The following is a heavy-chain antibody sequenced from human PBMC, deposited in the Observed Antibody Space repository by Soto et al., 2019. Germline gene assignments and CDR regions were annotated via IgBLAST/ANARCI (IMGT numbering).Heavy chain of an antibody. D-gene: IGHD3-22*01. V-gene: IGHV1-69*01. CDR3: ARDEGDDSSGYYDVNC. CDR1: GGTYRNYA. J-gene: IGHJ4*02. Sequence: QVHLVQSGAEVKKPESSVRVSCKASGGTYRNYAVNWVRQAPGQGLEWMGGIIPISGTTNYAQKFQGRVTITADESTSAAYMELRRLRSEDTSVYSCARDEGDDSSGYYDVNCWGQGTQVTVSS. CDR2: IIPISGTT.